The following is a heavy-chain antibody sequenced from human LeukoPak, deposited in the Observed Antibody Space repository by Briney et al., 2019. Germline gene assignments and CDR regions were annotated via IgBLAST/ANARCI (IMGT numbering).Heavy chain of an antibody. Sequence: GGSLRLSCAASGFTFSNYAMHWVRQAPGKGLEWVAVISYDGSDKTYADSVKGRFTISRDNSKNTLYLQMNSLRAEDTAVYYCAKDLAAADDYWGQGTLVTVSS. J-gene: IGHJ4*02. CDR1: GFTFSNYA. D-gene: IGHD6-13*01. V-gene: IGHV3-30*04. CDR2: ISYDGSDK. CDR3: AKDLAAADDY.